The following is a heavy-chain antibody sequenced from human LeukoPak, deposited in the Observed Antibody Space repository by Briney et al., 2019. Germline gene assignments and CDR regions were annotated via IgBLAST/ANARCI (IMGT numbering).Heavy chain of an antibody. J-gene: IGHJ4*02. Sequence: GGSLRVSCAASGFTFSSYSMNWVRQAPGKGLEWVSSLSSSSSYIYYADSVKGRFTISRDNAKNSLYLQMNSLRAEDTAVYYCARVVAKDYDSSGYYPIYWGQGTLVTVSS. V-gene: IGHV3-21*01. CDR1: GFTFSSYS. CDR2: LSSSSSYI. CDR3: ARVVAKDYDSSGYYPIY. D-gene: IGHD3-22*01.